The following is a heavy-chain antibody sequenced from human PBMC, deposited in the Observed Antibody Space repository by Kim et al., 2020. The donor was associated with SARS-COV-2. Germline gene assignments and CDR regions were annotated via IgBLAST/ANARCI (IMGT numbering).Heavy chain of an antibody. CDR2: INPSGGST. CDR3: ASGEASITMVRGVIFGYYYGMDV. CDR1: GYTFTSYY. J-gene: IGHJ6*02. V-gene: IGHV1-46*01. D-gene: IGHD3-10*01. Sequence: ASVKVSCKASGYTFTSYYMHWVRQAPGQGLEWMGIINPSGGSTSYAQKFQGRVTMTRDTSTSTVYMELSSLRSEDTAVYYCASGEASITMVRGVIFGYYYGMDVWGQGTTVTVSS.